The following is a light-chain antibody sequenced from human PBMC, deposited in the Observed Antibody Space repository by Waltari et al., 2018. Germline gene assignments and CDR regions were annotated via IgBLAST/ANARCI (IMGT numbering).Light chain of an antibody. Sequence: DIQMTQSPSSLSASVGYRVTITCRASQSISSYLNWYQQKPGKAPKLLIYAASSLQSGVPSRFSGSGSGTDFTLTISSLQPEDFATYYCQQSYSTPFTFGPGTTVAI. V-gene: IGKV1-39*01. CDR3: QQSYSTPFT. J-gene: IGKJ3*01. CDR2: AAS. CDR1: QSISSY.